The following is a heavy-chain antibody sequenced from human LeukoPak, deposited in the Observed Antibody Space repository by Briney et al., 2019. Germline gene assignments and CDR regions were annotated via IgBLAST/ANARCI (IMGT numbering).Heavy chain of an antibody. CDR3: ARRVYDYYYYMDV. Sequence: SETLSLTCTVSGASVTNGLYYWSWIRQTPGKGLEWIGYIDYRGNTKCNPSLQSRVFIFVDTSESQFSLRLSSVTAADTAVYYCARRVYDYYYYMDVWGSGTTVTVSS. CDR1: GASVTNGLYY. D-gene: IGHD2/OR15-2a*01. J-gene: IGHJ6*03. CDR2: IDYRGNT. V-gene: IGHV4-61*01.